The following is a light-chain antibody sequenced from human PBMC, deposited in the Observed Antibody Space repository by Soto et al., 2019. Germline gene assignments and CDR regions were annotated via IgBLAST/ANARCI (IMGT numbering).Light chain of an antibody. CDR3: QSHDSSLSAYV. J-gene: IGLJ1*01. CDR1: SSNIGAGYD. Sequence: QSVLTQPPSVSGAPGQRVPIPCTGSSSNIGAGYDVHWYQQLPGTAPKLLIYGNSNRPSGVPDRFSGSKSGTSASLAITGLQAEDEADFYCQSHDSSLSAYVFGTGTKVTVL. CDR2: GNS. V-gene: IGLV1-40*01.